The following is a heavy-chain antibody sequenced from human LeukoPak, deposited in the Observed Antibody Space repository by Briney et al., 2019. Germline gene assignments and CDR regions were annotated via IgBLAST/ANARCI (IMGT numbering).Heavy chain of an antibody. J-gene: IGHJ4*02. V-gene: IGHV3-48*03. Sequence: PGVSLRLSCAASGFTFSSYEMNWVRQAPGKGLEWVSYISSSDDTIYYADSVKGRFTISRDNAKNSLFLQMNSLRAEDTAVYYCARGPYCRSGSCYFGANYYFDYWGQGALVTVSS. CDR2: ISSSDDTI. CDR3: ARGPYCRSGSCYFGANYYFDY. CDR1: GFTFSSYE. D-gene: IGHD2-2*01.